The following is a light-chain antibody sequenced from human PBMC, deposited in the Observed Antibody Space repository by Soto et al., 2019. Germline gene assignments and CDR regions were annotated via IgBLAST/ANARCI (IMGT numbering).Light chain of an antibody. CDR3: QQYSDWPPT. CDR1: QSISRY. J-gene: IGKJ1*01. Sequence: EIVMTQSPATLSVSPGERATLSCGSSQSISRYLAWYQQKPGQVPRLLIYGASTRATDIPASLSGSGSGTDFTLTISSLQSEDSAVYYCQQYSDWPPTFGQGNKV. CDR2: GAS. V-gene: IGKV3-15*01.